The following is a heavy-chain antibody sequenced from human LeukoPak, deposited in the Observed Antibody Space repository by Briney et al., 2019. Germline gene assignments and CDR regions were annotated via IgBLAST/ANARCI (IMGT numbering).Heavy chain of an antibody. CDR2: FYYSGST. CDR1: GGSISSSSYY. CDR3: ARAKDSSGYYSLYYFDN. J-gene: IGHJ4*02. D-gene: IGHD3-22*01. Sequence: PSETLSLTCTVSGGSISSSSYYWGWIRQPPGKGLELIGSFYYSGSTYYNPSLKSRVTISVDTSKNQFSLKLSSVTAADTAVYYCARAKDSSGYYSLYYFDNWGQGTLVTVSS. V-gene: IGHV4-39*07.